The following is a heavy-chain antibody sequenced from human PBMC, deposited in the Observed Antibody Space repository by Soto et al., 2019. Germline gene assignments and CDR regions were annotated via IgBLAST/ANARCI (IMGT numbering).Heavy chain of an antibody. V-gene: IGHV4-59*01. D-gene: IGHD4-17*01. CDR3: GRDLGGAYGAFDH. CDR1: GASISTSY. J-gene: IGHJ4*02. CDR2: IYSSGTT. Sequence: LSLTCTVSGASISTSYWSWIRLPPGKGLEWIGYIYSSGTTKYNPSLKSRVAISIDTSKNQFSLKLSSVTAADTAIYYCGRDLGGAYGAFDHWGQGTLVTVSS.